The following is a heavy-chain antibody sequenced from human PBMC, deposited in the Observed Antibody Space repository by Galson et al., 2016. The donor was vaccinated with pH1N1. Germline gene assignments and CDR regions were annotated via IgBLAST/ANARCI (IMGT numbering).Heavy chain of an antibody. CDR2: VSGTGTT. J-gene: IGHJ5*01. Sequence: LSLTCTVSGGSISSDSDYWTWIRQPAGKGLEWIGRVSGTGTTNYNPSLKSRVTISIDTSKNQFSLKMASVTAADTAVYFCARESLEWLIISGHRVELNWFDSWGQGALVTVSS. CDR1: GGSISSDSDY. D-gene: IGHD3-3*01. V-gene: IGHV4-61*02. CDR3: ARESLEWLIISGHRVELNWFDS.